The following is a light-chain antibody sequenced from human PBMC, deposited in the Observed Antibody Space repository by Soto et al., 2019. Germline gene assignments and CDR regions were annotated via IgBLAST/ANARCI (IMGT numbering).Light chain of an antibody. V-gene: IGKV1-39*01. CDR1: QTISSY. J-gene: IGKJ1*01. Sequence: DIQMTQSPSSLSAYVGDRVTITCRASQTISSYLNWYQQKPGKAPELLIYVESNLQRGVPSRFSGSGSGTDFTLSIGRLQPEDFATYYCQQTYSSPPGAFGQGTKV. CDR2: VES. CDR3: QQTYSSPPGA.